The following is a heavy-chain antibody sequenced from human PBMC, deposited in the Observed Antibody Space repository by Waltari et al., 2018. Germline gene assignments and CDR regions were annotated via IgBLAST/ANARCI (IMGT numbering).Heavy chain of an antibody. CDR1: GFTFADYA. D-gene: IGHD3-9*01. J-gene: IGHJ6*02. V-gene: IGHV3-9*01. CDR2: ISWNSGSI. Sequence: EVQLVESGGGLVQPGRSLRLSCAASGFTFADYAMPWVRQAPGKGLEWVSGISWNSGSIGYADSVKGQFTISRDNAKNSLYLQMNSLRAEDTALYYCAKGQFLTGGMDVWGQGTTVTVSS. CDR3: AKGQFLTGGMDV.